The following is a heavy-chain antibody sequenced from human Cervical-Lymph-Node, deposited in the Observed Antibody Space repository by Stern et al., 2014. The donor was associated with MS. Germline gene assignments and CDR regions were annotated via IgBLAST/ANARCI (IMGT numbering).Heavy chain of an antibody. CDR1: GYTFNDYV. J-gene: IGHJ4*02. D-gene: IGHD6-19*01. CDR2: IHADTGDT. CDR3: AREAFRSGWRVFDF. V-gene: IGHV1-3*01. Sequence: QVQLVQSGAEVRKPGASVKVSCKASGYTFNDYVMHWVRQAPGQRLEWLGWIHADTGDTQYSQNFQDRVTISRDTSATTASMELTSLTSEDTSVYFCAREAFRSGWRVFDFWGQGTLVTVSP.